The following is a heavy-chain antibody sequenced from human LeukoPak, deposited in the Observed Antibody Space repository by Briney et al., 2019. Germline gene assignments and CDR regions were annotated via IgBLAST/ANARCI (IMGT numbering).Heavy chain of an antibody. D-gene: IGHD3-10*01. CDR3: ARNYGSGSYDAFDI. Sequence: SETLSLTCTVSGGSISSSSYYWGWIRQPPGKGLEWIGSIYYSGSTYYNPSLKSRVTISVDTSKNQFSLKLSSVTAADTAVYYCARNYGSGSYDAFDIWGQGTMVTVSS. CDR1: GGSISSSSYY. CDR2: IYYSGST. J-gene: IGHJ3*02. V-gene: IGHV4-39*07.